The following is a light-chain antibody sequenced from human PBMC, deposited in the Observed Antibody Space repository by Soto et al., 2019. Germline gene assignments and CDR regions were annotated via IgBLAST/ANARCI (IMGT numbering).Light chain of an antibody. CDR2: GAS. J-gene: IGKJ3*01. Sequence: EIVLTQSPGTLSLSPGERATLSCRSSQSVSSSYLGWYQQKPGQAPRLLIYGASSRATGIPDRFSGSGSGTDFQRTISRLEPEDFAVYYCKQYCSSFSFTFGPGTKVDIK. CDR1: QSVSSSY. V-gene: IGKV3-20*01. CDR3: KQYCSSFSFT.